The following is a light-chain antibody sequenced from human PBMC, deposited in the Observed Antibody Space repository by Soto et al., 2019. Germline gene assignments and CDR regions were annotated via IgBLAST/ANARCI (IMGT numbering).Light chain of an antibody. V-gene: IGKV3-20*01. CDR3: QQYHSTPWT. Sequence: EIVLTQSTGTLSLSPGERATLSCRASQSVSSNFLAWYQQKPGQAPRLLIFGASSRATGIPDRFSGSGSGTDFILTISRLEPEDFAVYYCQQYHSTPWTFGLGTKVEIK. CDR1: QSVSSNF. J-gene: IGKJ1*01. CDR2: GAS.